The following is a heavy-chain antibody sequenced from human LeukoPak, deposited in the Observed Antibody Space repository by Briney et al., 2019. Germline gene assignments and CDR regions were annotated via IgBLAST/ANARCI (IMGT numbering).Heavy chain of an antibody. Sequence: PGGSLRLSCAASGFTFSSYSMNWVRQAPGKGLEWVTFIRYDGSNKYYADSVKGRFTISRDNSKNTLYLQMNSLRAEDTAVYYCAKPAAGYSSGWYDSPYYFDYWGQGTLVTVSS. J-gene: IGHJ4*02. CDR2: IRYDGSNK. CDR3: AKPAAGYSSGWYDSPYYFDY. CDR1: GFTFSSYS. V-gene: IGHV3-30*02. D-gene: IGHD6-19*01.